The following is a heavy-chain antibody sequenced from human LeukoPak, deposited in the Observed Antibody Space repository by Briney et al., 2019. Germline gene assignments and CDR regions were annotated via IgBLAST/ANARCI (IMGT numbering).Heavy chain of an antibody. CDR3: ARGPVVGATPDY. CDR2: IKSDGTST. Sequence: GGSLRLSCAASGFTFSSYWMHWVRQAPGKGLVWVSRIKSDGTSTSYADSVKGRFSISRDNAKNTLYLQMNSLRAEDTAVYYCARGPVVGATPDYWGQGTLVTVSS. CDR1: GFTFSSYW. J-gene: IGHJ4*02. D-gene: IGHD1-26*01. V-gene: IGHV3-74*01.